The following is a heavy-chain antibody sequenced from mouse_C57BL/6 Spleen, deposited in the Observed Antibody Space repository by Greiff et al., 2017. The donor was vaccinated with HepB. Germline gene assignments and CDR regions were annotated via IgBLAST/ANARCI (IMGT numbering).Heavy chain of an antibody. CDR3: ARGDYYGSSSYYYAMDY. CDR2: IYPGDGDT. D-gene: IGHD1-1*01. Sequence: VQLKQSGAELVKPGASVKISCKASGYAFSSYWMNWVKQRPGKGLEWIGQIYPGDGDTNYNGKFKGKATLTADKSSSTAYMQLSSLTSEDSAVYFCARGDYYGSSSYYYAMDYWGQGTSVTVSS. J-gene: IGHJ4*01. CDR1: GYAFSSYW. V-gene: IGHV1-80*01.